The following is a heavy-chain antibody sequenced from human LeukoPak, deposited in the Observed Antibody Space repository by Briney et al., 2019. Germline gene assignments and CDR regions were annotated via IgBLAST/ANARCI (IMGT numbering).Heavy chain of an antibody. CDR3: ARIKFWNGYYDY. J-gene: IGHJ4*02. D-gene: IGHD3-3*01. CDR1: GGSISSYY. Sequence: SETLSLTCTVSGGSISSYYWSWIRQRPGKGLEWIGYVYYSGNTYYSPSLKSRVTISIDTSKNQFSLTLSSVTAADTAVYYCARIKFWNGYYDYWGQGTLVTVSS. CDR2: VYYSGNT. V-gene: IGHV4-59*06.